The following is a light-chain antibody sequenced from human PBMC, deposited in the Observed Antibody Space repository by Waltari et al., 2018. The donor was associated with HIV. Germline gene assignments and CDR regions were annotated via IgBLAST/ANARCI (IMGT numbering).Light chain of an antibody. CDR3: QQSYSHPYT. Sequence: DIVMTQSPDFLAVSLGERATINCKSGQSVLYSSNNKNYLAWYQQKPGQPPKLFIYWASTRASGVPERFSGSGTGTDFTLTISSLQAEDVAVYYCQQSYSHPYTFGQGTKLEIK. CDR1: QSVLYSSNNKNY. CDR2: WAS. J-gene: IGKJ2*01. V-gene: IGKV4-1*01.